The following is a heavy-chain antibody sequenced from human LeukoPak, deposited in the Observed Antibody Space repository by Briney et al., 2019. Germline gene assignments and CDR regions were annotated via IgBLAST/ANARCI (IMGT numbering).Heavy chain of an antibody. J-gene: IGHJ4*02. D-gene: IGHD5-24*01. V-gene: IGHV4-61*05. CDR2: IYYSGST. Sequence: PSETLSLTCTVSGGSIISSTYYWGWIRQPPGKGLEWIGYIYYSGSTKYNPSLKSRVTISVDTSKNQFSLKLSSVTAADTAVYYCARGARAGYNLEPFDYWGQGTLVTVSS. CDR1: GGSIISSTYY. CDR3: ARGARAGYNLEPFDY.